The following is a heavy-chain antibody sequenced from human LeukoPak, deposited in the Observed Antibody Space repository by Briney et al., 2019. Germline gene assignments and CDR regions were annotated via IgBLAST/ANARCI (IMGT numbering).Heavy chain of an antibody. CDR3: AREVPVDTAMVADY. J-gene: IGHJ4*02. Sequence: GGSLRLSCAASGFTVSSNYMSWVRQAPGKGLEWVSVIYSGGSTYYADSVKGRFTISRDNSKNTLYLQMNSLRAEDTAVYYCAREVPVDTAMVADYWGQATLVTVSS. CDR2: IYSGGST. V-gene: IGHV3-66*01. CDR1: GFTVSSNY. D-gene: IGHD5-18*01.